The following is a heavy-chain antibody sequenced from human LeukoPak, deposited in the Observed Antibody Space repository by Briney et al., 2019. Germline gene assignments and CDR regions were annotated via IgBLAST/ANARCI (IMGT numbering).Heavy chain of an antibody. CDR3: ARQEYCSGGSCYTWFDP. J-gene: IGHJ5*02. CDR1: GYSITSYW. CDR2: IYPGDSDI. V-gene: IGHV5-51*01. D-gene: IGHD2-15*01. Sequence: GESLKISCKGSGYSITSYWIGWVRQMPGKGLEWMGIIYPGDSDIRYSPSFQGQVTISADKSISTVYLQWSSLKASDTAMYYCARQEYCSGGSCYTWFDPWGQGTLVTVSS.